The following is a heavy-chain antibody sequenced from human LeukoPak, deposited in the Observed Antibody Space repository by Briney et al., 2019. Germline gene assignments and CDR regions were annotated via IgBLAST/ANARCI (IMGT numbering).Heavy chain of an antibody. J-gene: IGHJ5*02. V-gene: IGHV4-39*01. CDR2: IYYSGST. CDR1: GGSISSSSYY. CDR3: ARGPRFGELLWHWFDP. Sequence: SETLSLTCTVSGGSISSSSYYWGWIRQPPGKGLEWIGSIYYSGSTYYNPSLKSRVTISVDTSKNQFSLKLRSVTAADTAGYYCARGPRFGELLWHWFDPWGQGTLVTVSS. D-gene: IGHD3-10*01.